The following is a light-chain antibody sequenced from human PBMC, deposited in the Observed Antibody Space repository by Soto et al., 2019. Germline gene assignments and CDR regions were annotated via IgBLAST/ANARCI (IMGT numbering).Light chain of an antibody. CDR2: EVS. Sequence: QAVVTQPPSASGSPGQSVTISCTGTSSDVGGYNYVSWYQQHPGKAPKLMIYEVSKRPSGVPDRFSGSKSGNTASLTVSGLQAEDEADYYCSSYAGSHNLLAFGSGTKVTVL. CDR3: SSYAGSHNLLA. J-gene: IGLJ1*01. CDR1: SSDVGGYNY. V-gene: IGLV2-8*01.